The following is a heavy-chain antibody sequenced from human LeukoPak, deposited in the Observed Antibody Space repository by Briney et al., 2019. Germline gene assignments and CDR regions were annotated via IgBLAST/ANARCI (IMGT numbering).Heavy chain of an antibody. CDR2: INPNSGGT. Sequence: ASVKVSCKASGYTFTGYYMHWVRQAPGQGLEWMGWINPNSGGTNYAQKFQGRVTMTRDTSISTAYMELSRLRSDDTAVYYCARDSITMVRGVISWFDPWGQGTLVTVSS. V-gene: IGHV1-2*02. CDR1: GYTFTGYY. CDR3: ARDSITMVRGVISWFDP. J-gene: IGHJ5*02. D-gene: IGHD3-10*01.